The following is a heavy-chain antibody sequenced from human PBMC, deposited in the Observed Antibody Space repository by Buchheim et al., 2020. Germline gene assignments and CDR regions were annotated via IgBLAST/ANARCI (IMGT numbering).Heavy chain of an antibody. CDR2: IYYSGST. J-gene: IGHJ5*02. CDR3: ARDLAYCGGDCYSGNWFDP. V-gene: IGHV4-39*01. Sequence: QLQLQESGPGLVKPSETLSLTCTVSGGSISSSSYYWGWIRQPPGKGLEWIGSIYYSGSTYYNPSLKSRVAISVDPSKKQFPLKLSSVTAADTAVYYCARDLAYCGGDCYSGNWFDPWGQGTL. D-gene: IGHD2-21*02. CDR1: GGSISSSSYY.